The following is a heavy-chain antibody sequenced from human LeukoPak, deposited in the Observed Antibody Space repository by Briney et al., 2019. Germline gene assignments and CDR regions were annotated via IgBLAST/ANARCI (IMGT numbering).Heavy chain of an antibody. D-gene: IGHD3-3*01. Sequence: SETLSLTCTVSGGSISSGDYYWSWSRQPPGKGLEWIGYIYYSGSTYYNPSLKSRVTISVDTSKNQFSLKLSSVTAADTAVYYCARGDKITIFGAPLFDYWGQGTLVTVSS. J-gene: IGHJ4*02. V-gene: IGHV4-30-4*01. CDR1: GGSISSGDYY. CDR3: ARGDKITIFGAPLFDY. CDR2: IYYSGST.